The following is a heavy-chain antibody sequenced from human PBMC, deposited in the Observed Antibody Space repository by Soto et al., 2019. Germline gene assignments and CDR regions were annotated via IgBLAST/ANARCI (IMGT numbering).Heavy chain of an antibody. CDR1: GYTFTSYA. CDR2: INAGNGNT. Sequence: ASVKVSCKASGYTFTSYAMHWVRQAPGQRLEWMGWINAGNGNTKYSQKFQGRVTITRDTSASTAYMELSSLRSEDTAVYYCAGGSRTTVTTPGGYWGQGTLVTVSS. D-gene: IGHD4-17*01. V-gene: IGHV1-3*01. J-gene: IGHJ4*02. CDR3: AGGSRTTVTTPGGY.